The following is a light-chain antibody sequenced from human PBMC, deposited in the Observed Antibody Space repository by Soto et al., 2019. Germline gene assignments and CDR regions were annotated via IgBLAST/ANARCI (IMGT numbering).Light chain of an antibody. CDR1: QTINNW. CDR2: KVS. Sequence: DIQMTQSPSTRSASVGDRVTISCRASQTINNWLGWLQQKPGKAPKLLIYKVSTLESGVPSRFSGSGSGTELTLTIDGLQTDDFATYYCQQYNNYPWTFGQGTRVEIK. J-gene: IGKJ1*01. CDR3: QQYNNYPWT. V-gene: IGKV1-5*03.